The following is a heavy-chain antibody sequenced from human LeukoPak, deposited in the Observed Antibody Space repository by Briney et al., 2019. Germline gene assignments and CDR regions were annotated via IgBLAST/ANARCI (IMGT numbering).Heavy chain of an antibody. CDR1: GYTFSSYA. CDR3: ARDKSVGATSFDY. Sequence: SVKVSCKASGYTFSSYAISWVRQAPGQGLEWMGGIIPIFGIANYAQKFQGRVTITADESTSTAYMELSSLRSEDTAVYYCARDKSVGATSFDYWGRGTLVTVSS. V-gene: IGHV1-69*13. J-gene: IGHJ4*02. D-gene: IGHD1-26*01. CDR2: IIPIFGIA.